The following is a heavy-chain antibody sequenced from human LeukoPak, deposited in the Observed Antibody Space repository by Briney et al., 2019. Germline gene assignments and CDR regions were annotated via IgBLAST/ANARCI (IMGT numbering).Heavy chain of an antibody. V-gene: IGHV3-21*01. CDR2: ISSSSSYI. CDR1: GFTFSSYS. J-gene: IGHJ6*02. D-gene: IGHD6-13*01. CDR3: ARDRIAAAGTQDYYYYGMDV. Sequence: GGSPRLSCAASGFTFSSYSMNWVRQAPGKGLEWVSSISSSSSYIYYADSVKGRFTISRDNAKNSLYLQMNSLRAEDTAVYYCARDRIAAAGTQDYYYYGMDVWGQGTTVTVSS.